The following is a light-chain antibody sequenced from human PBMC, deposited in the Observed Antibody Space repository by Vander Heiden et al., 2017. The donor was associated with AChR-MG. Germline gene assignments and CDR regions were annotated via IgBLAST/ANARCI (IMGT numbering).Light chain of an antibody. V-gene: IGKV1-5*03. Sequence: DIQMTQSPSTLSASVGDRVTITCLASQSISSRLAWYQQKPGKAPNLLIYKASTLESGVPSRFSDSGSGTEFTLTISSLQPDDFATYYCQQYDSYSTFGQGTKVEI. J-gene: IGKJ1*01. CDR2: KAS. CDR3: QQYDSYST. CDR1: QSISSR.